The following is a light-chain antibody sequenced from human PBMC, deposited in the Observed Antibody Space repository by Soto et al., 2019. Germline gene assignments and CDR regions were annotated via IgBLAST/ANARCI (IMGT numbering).Light chain of an antibody. V-gene: IGLV1-51*01. CDR3: GTWYNGLSAVV. CDR2: DNN. Sequence: QSVLTQPPSVSAAPGQKVTISCSGSSSNIGNNYVSWYQQLPGTAPKLLIYDNNNRPSGIPDRFSGSKSGTSATLGITGPETGGEADYDCGTWYNGLSAVVFGGGTQLTVL. CDR1: SSNIGNNY. J-gene: IGLJ2*01.